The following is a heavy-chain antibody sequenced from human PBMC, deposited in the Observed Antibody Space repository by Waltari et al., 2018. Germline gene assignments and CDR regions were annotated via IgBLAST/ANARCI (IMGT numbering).Heavy chain of an antibody. Sequence: QVQLVESGGGVVQPGRSLRLSCAASGFTFSSYAMHWVRQAPGKGLEWVAVISYDGSNKYYADSVKGRFTISRDNAKNSLYLQMNSLRAEDTAVYYCARVGSGWSVDYWGQGTLVTVSS. CDR1: GFTFSSYA. J-gene: IGHJ4*02. D-gene: IGHD6-19*01. V-gene: IGHV3-30-3*01. CDR3: ARVGSGWSVDY. CDR2: ISYDGSNK.